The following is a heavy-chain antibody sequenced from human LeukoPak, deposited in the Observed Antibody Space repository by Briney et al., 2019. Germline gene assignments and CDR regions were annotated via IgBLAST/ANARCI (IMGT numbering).Heavy chain of an antibody. V-gene: IGHV3-21*01. CDR2: ISSSSYI. J-gene: IGHJ6*02. Sequence: GGSLRLSCAASGFTFSSYSMNWVRQAPGKGLEWVSSISSSSYIYYADSVKGRFTISRDNAKNSLYLQMNSLRAEDTAVYYCAREGRWPGVYYYGMDVWGQGTTVTVSS. CDR3: AREGRWPGVYYYGMDV. D-gene: IGHD4-23*01. CDR1: GFTFSSYS.